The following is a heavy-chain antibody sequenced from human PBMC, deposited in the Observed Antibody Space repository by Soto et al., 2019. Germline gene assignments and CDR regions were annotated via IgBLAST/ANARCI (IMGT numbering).Heavy chain of an antibody. V-gene: IGHV4-39*01. J-gene: IGHJ6*02. D-gene: IGHD3-16*01. CDR2: IYYSGYT. Sequence: QLQLQESGPGLVKPSETLSLTCTVSGGSISSSSYYWGWIRQPPGKGLEWIGSIYYSGYTYYNPXLKSRVTLSTDXSXSXXSLKRSSVTAADTAVYYCARHNGPLYVGHYYDMDVWGQGTTVTVSS. CDR1: GGSISSSSYY. CDR3: ARHNGPLYVGHYYDMDV.